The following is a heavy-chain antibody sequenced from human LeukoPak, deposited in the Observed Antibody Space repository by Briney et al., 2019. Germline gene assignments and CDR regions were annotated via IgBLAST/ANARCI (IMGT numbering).Heavy chain of an antibody. D-gene: IGHD2-2*01. J-gene: IGHJ6*02. CDR1: GFTFSDYY. CDR3: AKSTSPLYYYYGMDV. CDR2: ISSSGSTI. V-gene: IGHV3-11*01. Sequence: SGGSLRLSCAASGFTFSDYYMSWIRQAPGKGLEWVSYISSSGSTIYYADSVKGRFTISRDNAKNSLYLQMNSLRAEDTAVYYCAKSTSPLYYYYGMDVWGQGTTVTVSS.